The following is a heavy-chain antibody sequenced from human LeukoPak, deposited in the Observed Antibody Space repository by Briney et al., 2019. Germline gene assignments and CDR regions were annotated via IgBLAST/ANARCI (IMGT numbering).Heavy chain of an antibody. CDR2: ISGSGGST. V-gene: IGHV3-23*01. Sequence: GGSLRLSCAASGFTFSSYAMSWVRRAPGKGLEWVSAISGSGGSTYYADSVKGRFTISRDNSKNTLYLQMNSLRAEDTAVYYCAKARSDKYYYYYMDVWGKGTTVTVSS. CDR3: AKARSDKYYYYYMDV. D-gene: IGHD2-21*02. J-gene: IGHJ6*03. CDR1: GFTFSSYA.